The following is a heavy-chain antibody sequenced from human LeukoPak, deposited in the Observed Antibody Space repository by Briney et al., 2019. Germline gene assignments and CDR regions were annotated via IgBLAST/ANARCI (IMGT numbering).Heavy chain of an antibody. CDR3: AKDYRGYFDWLGPPDY. V-gene: IGHV3-7*01. CDR1: GCTFSGHW. J-gene: IGHJ4*02. CDR2: MNGGGSQI. D-gene: IGHD3-9*01. Sequence: GGSLRLSCAASGCTFSGHWWSWVRQAPAKGLEWVAQMNGGGSQIYYTYFVNGRFSIYRENDKNSLYLQMHSLRAEDTASYYCAKDYRGYFDWLGPPDYWGQGTLVTVSS.